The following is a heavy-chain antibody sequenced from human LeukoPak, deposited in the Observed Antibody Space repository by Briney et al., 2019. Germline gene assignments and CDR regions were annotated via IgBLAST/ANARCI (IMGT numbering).Heavy chain of an antibody. CDR2: IKQDGSEK. V-gene: IGHV3-7*01. J-gene: IGHJ6*02. CDR1: GFTFSNYA. Sequence: PGGSLRLSCAASGFTFSNYAMSWVRQAPGKGLEWVANIKQDGSEKYYVDSVKGRFTISRDNAKNSLYLQMNSLRVEDTAVYYCVRGRGMDVWGQGTTVTVSS. CDR3: VRGRGMDV.